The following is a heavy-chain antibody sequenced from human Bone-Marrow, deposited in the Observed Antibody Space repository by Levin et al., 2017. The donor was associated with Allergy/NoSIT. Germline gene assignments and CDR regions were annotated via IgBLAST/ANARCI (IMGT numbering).Heavy chain of an antibody. CDR1: GFTFSDHY. D-gene: IGHD1-26*01. J-gene: IGHJ4*02. CDR2: TRNKANGYFT. V-gene: IGHV3-72*01. Sequence: AGGSLRLSCAVSGFTFSDHYMDWVRQAPGKGLEWVGRTRNKANGYFTEYVASVQGRFSISSDESKSSLYLQMNSLKTEDTAVYYCSVWRAGAQDNWGQGTLVTVSS. CDR3: SVWRAGAQDN.